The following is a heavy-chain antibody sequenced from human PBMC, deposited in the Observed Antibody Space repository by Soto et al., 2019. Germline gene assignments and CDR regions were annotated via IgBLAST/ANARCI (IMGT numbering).Heavy chain of an antibody. J-gene: IGHJ4*02. CDR1: GYTFTNYG. Sequence: QVQLVQSGAEVKKPGASVEVSCKASGYTFTNYGITWMRQAPGQGPEWMGWVSGSNGNTKYAPKLQGRVNMTRDTSTSKGYMELRSLTYDDTAVYYCARSLAVAPFDHWGQGTLVTVSS. CDR2: VSGSNGNT. CDR3: ARSLAVAPFDH. D-gene: IGHD6-19*01. V-gene: IGHV1-18*01.